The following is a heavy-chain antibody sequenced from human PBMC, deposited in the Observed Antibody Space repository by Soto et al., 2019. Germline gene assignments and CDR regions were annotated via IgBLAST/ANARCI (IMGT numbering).Heavy chain of an antibody. V-gene: IGHV3-33*01. CDR3: ARVGGVVVAATYYYYGMDV. D-gene: IGHD2-15*01. Sequence: GGSLRLSCAASGFTFSSYGMHWVRQAPGKGLEWVAVIWYDGSNKYYADSVKGRFTISRDNSKNTLYLQMNSLRAEDTAVYYCARVGGVVVAATYYYYGMDVWGQGTTVTVSS. J-gene: IGHJ6*02. CDR1: GFTFSSYG. CDR2: IWYDGSNK.